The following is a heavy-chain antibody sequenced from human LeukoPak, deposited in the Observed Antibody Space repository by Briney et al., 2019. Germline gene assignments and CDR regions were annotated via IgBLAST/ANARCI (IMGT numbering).Heavy chain of an antibody. J-gene: IGHJ5*02. D-gene: IGHD4-17*01. CDR2: ISGDGSST. V-gene: IGHV3-74*01. CDR1: GFTFSSYW. Sequence: GGSLRLSCAASGFTFSSYWMHWVRQAPGKGLVWVSYISGDGSSTTYADSVKGRFTISRDNAKNTLYLQMNSLRADDTAVYYCAKGARGDTVTSIVGLNWFDPWGQGTLVTVSS. CDR3: AKGARGDTVTSIVGLNWFDP.